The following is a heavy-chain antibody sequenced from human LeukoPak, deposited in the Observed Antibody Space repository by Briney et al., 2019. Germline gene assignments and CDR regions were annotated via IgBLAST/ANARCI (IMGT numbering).Heavy chain of an antibody. CDR1: GFTFSSYS. CDR3: ARGRPRYYYGSGSPVEY. Sequence: GGSLRLSCAASGFTFSSYSMNWVRQAPGKGLEWVSSISSSSSYIYYADSVKGRFTISRDNAKNSLYLQMNSLRAEDTAVYYCARGRPRYYYGSGSPVEYWGQGTLVTVSS. J-gene: IGHJ4*02. D-gene: IGHD3-10*01. CDR2: ISSSSSYI. V-gene: IGHV3-21*01.